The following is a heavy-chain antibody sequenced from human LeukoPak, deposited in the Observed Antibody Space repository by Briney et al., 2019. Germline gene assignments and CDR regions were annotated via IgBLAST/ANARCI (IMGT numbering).Heavy chain of an antibody. D-gene: IGHD6-6*01. CDR2: ISAYNGNT. J-gene: IGHJ4*02. CDR1: GYTFTSYG. Sequence: ASVKVSCKASGYTFTSYGISWVRQAPGQGLEWMGWISAYNGNTNYAQKLQGRVTMTTDTSTSTAYMELRSLRSDDTAVYYCARMKYSSSSSTNDYWGQGTLVTVSS. V-gene: IGHV1-18*01. CDR3: ARMKYSSSSSTNDY.